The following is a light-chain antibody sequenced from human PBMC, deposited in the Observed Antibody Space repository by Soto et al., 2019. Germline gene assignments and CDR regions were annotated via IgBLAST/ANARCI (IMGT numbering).Light chain of an antibody. J-gene: IGKJ1*01. CDR2: GAS. V-gene: IGKV1-12*01. CDR3: QQANTVPPWT. Sequence: DIQMTRSPSSVSEFVGARVTIPCRASRGISGWLAWYQQKPGKAPKPLIYGASSLQSGVPSRFSGSGSGTDFTLTITSLQAEDSATYYCQQANTVPPWTFGQGTKVEIK. CDR1: RGISGW.